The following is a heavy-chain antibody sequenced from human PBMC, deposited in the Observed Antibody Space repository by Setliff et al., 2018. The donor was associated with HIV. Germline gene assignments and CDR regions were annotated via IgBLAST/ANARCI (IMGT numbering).Heavy chain of an antibody. J-gene: IGHJ5*02. CDR2: IDHSGST. D-gene: IGHD3-9*01. CDR1: DGSFSGYY. V-gene: IGHV4-34*01. CDR3: ARTPGTIWGYPPGNWFDP. Sequence: KPSETLSLTCAVYDGSFSGYYWSWIRQPPGKGLEWIGEIDHSGSTNYNPSLRSRVIMSMDTSKNQFSLKLSSVTAADTAVYYCARTPGTIWGYPPGNWFDPWGQGALVTVSS.